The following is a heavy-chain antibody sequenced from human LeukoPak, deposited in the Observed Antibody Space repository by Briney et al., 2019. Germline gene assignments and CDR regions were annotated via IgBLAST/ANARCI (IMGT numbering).Heavy chain of an antibody. CDR3: ARSTGSGSYYGPHYYYGMDV. V-gene: IGHV4-59*01. CDR2: IYYSGST. CDR1: GGSISSYY. D-gene: IGHD3-10*01. Sequence: SETLSLTCIVSGGSISSYYWSWIRQPPGKGLEWIGYIYYSGSTNYNPSLKSRVTISVDTSKNQFSLKLSSVTAADTAVYYCARSTGSGSYYGPHYYYGMDVWGQGTTVTVSS. J-gene: IGHJ6*02.